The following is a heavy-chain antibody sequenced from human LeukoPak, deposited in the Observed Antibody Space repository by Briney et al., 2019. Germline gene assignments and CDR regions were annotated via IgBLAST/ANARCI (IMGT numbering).Heavy chain of an antibody. CDR2: INHSGST. J-gene: IGHJ3*02. CDR3: ARLHYDILTGYSPDAFDI. D-gene: IGHD3-9*01. CDR1: GGSISGYY. Sequence: PSETLSLTCTVSGGSISGYYWSWIRQPPGKGLEWIGEINHSGSTNYNPSLKSRVTISVDTSKNQFSLKLSSVTAADTAVYYCARLHYDILTGYSPDAFDIWGQGTMVTVSS. V-gene: IGHV4-34*01.